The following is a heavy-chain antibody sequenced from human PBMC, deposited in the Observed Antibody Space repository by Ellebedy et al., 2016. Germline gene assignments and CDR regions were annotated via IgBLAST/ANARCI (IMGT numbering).Heavy chain of an antibody. D-gene: IGHD1-26*01. J-gene: IGHJ4*02. CDR1: GFTFSNAW. CDR2: IKSKTDGGTT. V-gene: IGHV3-15*07. CDR3: TTDSGSYLRGY. Sequence: GESLKISCAASGFTFSNAWMNWVRQAPGKGLEWVGRIKSKTDGGTTDYAAPVKGRFTISRDDSKNTLYLQMNSLKTEDTAVYYCTTDSGSYLRGYWGQGTLVTVSS.